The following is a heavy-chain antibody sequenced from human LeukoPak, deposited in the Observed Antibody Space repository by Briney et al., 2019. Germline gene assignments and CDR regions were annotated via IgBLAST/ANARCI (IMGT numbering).Heavy chain of an antibody. D-gene: IGHD1-26*01. CDR3: ARDHRGGGGSYFDY. J-gene: IGHJ4*02. V-gene: IGHV3-33*01. Sequence: GRSLRLSCAASGFTFSSYGMHWVRQAPGKGLEWVAVIWYDGSNKYYADSVKGRFTISRDNSKNTLYLQMNSLRAEDTAVYYCARDHRGGGGSYFDYWGQGTLVTVSS. CDR1: GFTFSSYG. CDR2: IWYDGSNK.